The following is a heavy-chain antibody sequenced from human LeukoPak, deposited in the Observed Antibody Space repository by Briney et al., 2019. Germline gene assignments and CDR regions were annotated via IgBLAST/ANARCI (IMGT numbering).Heavy chain of an antibody. CDR3: AKVVVVPAFYHYFDY. Sequence: GGSLRLSCAASGFTFSSYAMSWVRQAPGKGLEWVSAISGSGGSTYYVDSVKGRFIISRDNSKNTLYLQMNSLRAEDTAVYYCAKVVVVPAFYHYFDYWGQGTLVTVSS. J-gene: IGHJ4*02. V-gene: IGHV3-23*01. CDR2: ISGSGGST. CDR1: GFTFSSYA. D-gene: IGHD2-2*01.